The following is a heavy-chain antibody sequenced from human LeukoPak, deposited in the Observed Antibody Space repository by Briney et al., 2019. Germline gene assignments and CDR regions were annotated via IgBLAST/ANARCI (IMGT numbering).Heavy chain of an antibody. CDR3: AKCRRMVDAFDI. J-gene: IGHJ3*02. V-gene: IGHV4-38-2*01. D-gene: IGHD3-10*01. CDR2: IYHSGST. Sequence: PGGSLRLSCAASGFTFSSYAMSWVRQAPGKGLQWIGSIYHSGSTYYNPSLKSRITISVDTSKNQFSLKLSSVTAADTAVYYCAKCRRMVDAFDIWGQGTMVTVSS. CDR1: GFTFSSYA.